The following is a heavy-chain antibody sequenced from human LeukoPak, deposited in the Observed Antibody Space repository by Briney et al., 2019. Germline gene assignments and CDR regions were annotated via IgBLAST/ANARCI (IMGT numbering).Heavy chain of an antibody. CDR2: ISWNSGSI. CDR3: ARDGWIAARFVDY. CDR1: GFTFDDYA. V-gene: IGHV3-9*01. Sequence: GGSLRLSCAASGFTFDDYAMHWVRQAPGKGLEWVSGISWNSGSIGYADSVKGRFTVSRDNAKNSLYLQMNSLGAGDTAVYYCARDGWIAARFVDYWGQGTLVTVSS. D-gene: IGHD6-6*01. J-gene: IGHJ4*02.